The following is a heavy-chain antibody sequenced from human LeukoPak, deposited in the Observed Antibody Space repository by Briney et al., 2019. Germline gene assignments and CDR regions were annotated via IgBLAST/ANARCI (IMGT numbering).Heavy chain of an antibody. J-gene: IGHJ4*02. CDR3: ARVAKERVGEVYYFDY. D-gene: IGHD1-1*01. CDR2: IGTAGDT. Sequence: GGSLRLSCAASGFTFSDYDMHWVRQATGKGLEWVSAIGTAGDTYYTGSVKGRFTISRENAKNSLYLQMNSLRAGDTAVYYCARVAKERVGEVYYFDYWGQGTLVTVSS. V-gene: IGHV3-13*01. CDR1: GFTFSDYD.